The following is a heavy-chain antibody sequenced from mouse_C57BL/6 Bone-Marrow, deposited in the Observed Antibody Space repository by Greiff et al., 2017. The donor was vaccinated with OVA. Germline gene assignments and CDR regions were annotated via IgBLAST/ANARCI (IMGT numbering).Heavy chain of an antibody. J-gene: IGHJ3*01. CDR1: GYTFTSYW. CDR2: IYPANSDT. V-gene: IGHV1-5*01. Sequence: EVQLQESGTVLVRPGASVKMSCKTSGYTFTSYWMHWVKQRPGQGLEWIGAIYPANSDTSYNQKFKGKATLTAVTSASTAYMKLSSLTNEDSAVYYCFYESDGGCFAYWGQGTLVTVSA. D-gene: IGHD2-4*01. CDR3: FYESDGGCFAY.